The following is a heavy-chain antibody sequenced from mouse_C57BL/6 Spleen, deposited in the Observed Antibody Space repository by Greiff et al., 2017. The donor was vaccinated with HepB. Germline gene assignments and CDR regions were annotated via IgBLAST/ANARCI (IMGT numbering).Heavy chain of an antibody. V-gene: IGHV7-3*01. Sequence: EVHLLQSGGGLVQPGGSLSLSCAASGFTFTDYYMSWVRQPPGKALEWLGFIRNKANGYTTEYSASVKGRFTISRDNSQSILYLQMNALRAEDSATYYCARYPYGSAMDYWGQGTSVTVSS. CDR2: IRNKANGYTT. CDR3: ARYPYGSAMDY. J-gene: IGHJ4*01. D-gene: IGHD1-1*01. CDR1: GFTFTDYY.